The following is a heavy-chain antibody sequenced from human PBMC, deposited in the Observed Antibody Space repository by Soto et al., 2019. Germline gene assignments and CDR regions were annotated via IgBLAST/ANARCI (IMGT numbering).Heavy chain of an antibody. J-gene: IGHJ3*02. V-gene: IGHV3-66*01. CDR1: GLTVSSNY. CDR2: IYSGGSK. Sequence: EVQLVESGGGLVQTGGSLRLSCAASGLTVSSNYMRWVRQATGKGLEWFSVIYSGGSKYYADSVKGRFTISRDNSKNTLYLQMNSLRAEDMAVYYCARVVGRDYGDAFDIWGQGTMVTVSS. CDR3: ARVVGRDYGDAFDI. D-gene: IGHD4-17*01.